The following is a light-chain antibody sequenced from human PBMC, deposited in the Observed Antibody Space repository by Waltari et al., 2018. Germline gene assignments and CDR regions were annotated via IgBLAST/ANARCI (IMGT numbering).Light chain of an antibody. CDR3: SSQSSNNVVL. Sequence: QSALTQPASVSGSPGQSVTIFRTGTSYAVVAYTSVSWYQEHPGQAPRFIIYDVSDRPSGVSDRFSGSKSGNTASLTISGLQAEDEADYYCSSQSSNNVVLFGGGTKLTVL. CDR2: DVS. J-gene: IGLJ2*01. V-gene: IGLV2-14*01. CDR1: SYAVVAYTS.